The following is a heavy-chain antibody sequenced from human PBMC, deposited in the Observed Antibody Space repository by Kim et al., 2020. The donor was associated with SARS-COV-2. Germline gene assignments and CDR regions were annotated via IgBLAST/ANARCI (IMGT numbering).Heavy chain of an antibody. CDR2: VYYSGST. D-gene: IGHD6-13*01. V-gene: IGHV4-59*08. J-gene: IGHJ4*02. Sequence: SETLSLTCTVSGGSMSSYYWSWIRQPPGKGLEWIGYVYYSGSTNYNPSLKSRVTVSVDTSKNQFSLKLSSVTAADTAVYYCARRHSSWYYFDFWGQGTLVTVSS. CDR1: GGSMSSYY. CDR3: ARRHSSWYYFDF.